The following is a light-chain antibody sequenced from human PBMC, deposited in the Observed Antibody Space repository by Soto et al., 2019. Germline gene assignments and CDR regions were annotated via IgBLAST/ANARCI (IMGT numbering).Light chain of an antibody. V-gene: IGKV1-5*03. J-gene: IGKJ1*01. CDR1: QTISSW. CDR3: QHYNSYSEA. Sequence: EIQMTQSPSTLSGSVGDRVTITCRASQTISSWLAWYQQKPGKAPKHLIYKASTLKSGVPSRFSGSGSGTEFTLTISSLQPDEFATYYCQHYNSYSEAFGQGTKVDSK. CDR2: KAS.